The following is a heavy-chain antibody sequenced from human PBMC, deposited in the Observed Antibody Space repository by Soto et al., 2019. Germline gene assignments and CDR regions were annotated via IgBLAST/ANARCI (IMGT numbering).Heavy chain of an antibody. CDR1: GYTFSGYS. CDR2: ISGYNGNT. D-gene: IGHD2-21*01. Sequence: ASVKVSCKASGYTFSGYSITWVRQAPGQGLEWMGRISGYNGNTNYARTLRGRLTLTTDTSTSTAYMELRSLTSDDTAVYYCARDVFCGGAPACPDMDVWGQGTTGTVS. J-gene: IGHJ6*02. V-gene: IGHV1-18*04. CDR3: ARDVFCGGAPACPDMDV.